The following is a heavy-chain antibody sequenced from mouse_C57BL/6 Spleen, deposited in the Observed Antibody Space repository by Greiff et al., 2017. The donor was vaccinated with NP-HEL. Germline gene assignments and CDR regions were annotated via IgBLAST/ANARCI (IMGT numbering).Heavy chain of an antibody. CDR2: ISGGGGNT. Sequence: EVQLVGSGGGLVKPGGSLKLSCAASGFTFSSYTMSWVRQTPEKRLEWVATISGGGGNTYYPDSVKGRFTISRDNAKNTLYLQMSSLRSEDTALFYSARDQIRRQAMGNWGEKASDTVSS. D-gene: IGHD3-2*02. V-gene: IGHV5-9*01. J-gene: IGHJ4*01. CDR3: ARDQIRRQAMGN. CDR1: GFTFSSYT.